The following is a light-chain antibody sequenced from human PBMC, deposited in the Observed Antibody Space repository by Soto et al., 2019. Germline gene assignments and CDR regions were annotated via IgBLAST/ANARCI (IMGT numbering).Light chain of an antibody. V-gene: IGKV3-15*01. CDR1: QSVGSN. CDR2: GAS. CDR3: QQYNNWPPDRT. J-gene: IGKJ1*01. Sequence: EIVMTQSPATLSVSPGERATLSCRASQSVGSNLAWYQQKPGQDPRLLIYGASTRATGIPARFSGSGSGTAFTLTISSLQSEDFAIYFCQQYNNWPPDRTFGQGTKVEIK.